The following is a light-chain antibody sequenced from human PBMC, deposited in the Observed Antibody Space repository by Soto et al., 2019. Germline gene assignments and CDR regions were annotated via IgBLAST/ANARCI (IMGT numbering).Light chain of an antibody. CDR3: CSYTDTNTPNYV. J-gene: IGLJ1*01. V-gene: IGLV2-14*03. CDR1: SSDVGGYNY. Sequence: QSVLTQDASVSGSPGQSITISCTGTSSDVGGYNYVSWYQQHPGKAPKLMIYDVFTRPSGVSNRFSGSKSGNTASLTISGLQAEDEADYYCCSYTDTNTPNYVFGSGTKVTVL. CDR2: DVF.